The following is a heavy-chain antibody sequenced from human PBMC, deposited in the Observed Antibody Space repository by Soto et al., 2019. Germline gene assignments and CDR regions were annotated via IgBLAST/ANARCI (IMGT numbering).Heavy chain of an antibody. V-gene: IGHV3-23*01. J-gene: IGHJ6*02. CDR2: ISGSGGST. CDR3: VKDRAGGSGGYYYYGMDV. Sequence: EVQLLESGGGLVQPGGSLRLSCAASGVTFSSYAMSWVRQAPGKGLEWVSAISGSGGSTYFADSVKGRFTISRDKPKNTLYLQMNSLRAEDTAVYYCVKDRAGGSGGYYYYGMDVWGQGTTATVSS. D-gene: IGHD2-15*01. CDR1: GVTFSSYA.